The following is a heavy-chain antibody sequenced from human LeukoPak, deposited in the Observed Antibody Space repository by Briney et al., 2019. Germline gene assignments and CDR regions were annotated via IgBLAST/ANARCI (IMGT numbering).Heavy chain of an antibody. CDR2: IYYSGST. J-gene: IGHJ6*02. D-gene: IGHD6-19*01. V-gene: IGHV4-59*01. CDR1: GGSISSYY. CDR3: AREVAVAGSLVVGV. Sequence: TSETLSLTCTVSGGSISSYYWSWIRQPPGKGLEWIGYIYYSGSTNYNPSLKSRVTISVDTSKNQFSLKLSSVTAADTAVYYCAREVAVAGSLVVGVWGQGTTVTVSS.